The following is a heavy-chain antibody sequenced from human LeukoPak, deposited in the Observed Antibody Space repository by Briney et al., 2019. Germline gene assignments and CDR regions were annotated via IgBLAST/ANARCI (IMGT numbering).Heavy chain of an antibody. D-gene: IGHD3-22*01. Sequence: ASVKVSCKASGYTFTSCYMHWVRQATGQGLEWMGWMNPNSGNTGYAQKFQGRVTMTRDTSISTAYMELSSLRSEDTAVYYCARMSYYDSSGDNWFDPWGQGTLVTVSS. V-gene: IGHV1-8*01. CDR2: MNPNSGNT. CDR3: ARMSYYDSSGDNWFDP. J-gene: IGHJ5*02. CDR1: GYTFTSCY.